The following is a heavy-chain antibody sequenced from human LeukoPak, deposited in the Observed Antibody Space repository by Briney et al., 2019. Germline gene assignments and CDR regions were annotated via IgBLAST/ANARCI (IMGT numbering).Heavy chain of an antibody. CDR3: ARGLAALPDYYGSGSLDY. CDR1: GFTFSSYW. J-gene: IGHJ4*02. V-gene: IGHV3-7*01. D-gene: IGHD3-10*01. Sequence: GGSLRLSCAASGFTFSSYWMSWVRQAPGKGLEWVANIKQDGSEKYYVDSVKGRFTISRDNAKNSLYLQMNSLRAEDTAVYYCARGLAALPDYYGSGSLDYWGQGALVTVSS. CDR2: IKQDGSEK.